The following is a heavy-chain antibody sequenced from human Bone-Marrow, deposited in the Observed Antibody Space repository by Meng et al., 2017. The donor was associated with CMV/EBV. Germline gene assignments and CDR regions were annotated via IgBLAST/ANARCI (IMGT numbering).Heavy chain of an antibody. J-gene: IGHJ5*02. CDR3: ARANFYGSGSYYKEVWFDP. Sequence: ISSGGYYWSWIRQHPGKGLEWIGYIYYSGSTYYNPSLKSRVTISVDTSKNQFSLKLSPVTAADTAVYYCARANFYGSGSYYKEVWFDPWGQGTLVTVSS. CDR2: IYYSGST. D-gene: IGHD3-10*01. CDR1: ISSGGYY. V-gene: IGHV4-31*02.